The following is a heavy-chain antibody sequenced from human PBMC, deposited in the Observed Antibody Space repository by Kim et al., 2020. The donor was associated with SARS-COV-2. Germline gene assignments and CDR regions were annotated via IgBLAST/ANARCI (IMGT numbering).Heavy chain of an antibody. CDR2: ISAYNGNT. CDR1: GYTFTSYG. CDR3: ARDGCSSTSCYTNNDAFDI. J-gene: IGHJ3*02. V-gene: IGHV1-18*04. Sequence: ASVKVSCKASGYTFTSYGISWVRQAPGQGLEWMGWISAYNGNTNYAQKLQGRVTMTTDTSTSTAYMELRSLRSDDTAVYYCARDGCSSTSCYTNNDAFDIWGQGTMVTVSS. D-gene: IGHD2-2*02.